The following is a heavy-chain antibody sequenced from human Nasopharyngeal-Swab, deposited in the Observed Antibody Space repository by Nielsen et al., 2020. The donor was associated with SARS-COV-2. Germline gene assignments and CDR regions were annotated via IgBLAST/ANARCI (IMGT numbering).Heavy chain of an antibody. J-gene: IGHJ5*02. V-gene: IGHV3-21*01. D-gene: IGHD6-13*01. CDR1: ILTFSSST. Sequence: GESLKISCAASILTFSSSTMHWVRQAPGKGLEWVSSISSSGTNIYYADSVKGRFTISRDNAKNSLYLHMNSLRAEDSALYYCARERRIASNWFDPWGQGTLVSVSS. CDR3: ARERRIASNWFDP. CDR2: ISSSGTNI.